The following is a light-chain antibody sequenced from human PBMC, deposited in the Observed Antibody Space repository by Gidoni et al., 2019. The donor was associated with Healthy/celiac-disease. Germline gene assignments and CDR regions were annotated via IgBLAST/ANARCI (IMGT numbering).Light chain of an antibody. CDR1: ISNNKNY. V-gene: IGKV4-1*01. J-gene: IGKJ1*01. Sequence: ISNNKNYLAWYQQKPGQPPKLLIYWASTRESGVPDRFSGSGSGTDFTLTISSLQAEDVAVYYCQQYYSTPWTFGQGTKVEIK. CDR3: QQYYSTPWT. CDR2: WAS.